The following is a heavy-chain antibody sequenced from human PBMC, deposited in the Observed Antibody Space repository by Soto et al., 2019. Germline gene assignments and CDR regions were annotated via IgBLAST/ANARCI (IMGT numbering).Heavy chain of an antibody. CDR2: ISTNSGNT. D-gene: IGHD1-7*01. CDR1: GYPFGTYA. J-gene: IGHJ4*02. CDR3: ARTYNWNSGGLDH. V-gene: IGHV1-18*04. Sequence: ASVKVSCKTSGYPFGTYAITWVRQAPGQGLEWVGWISTNSGNTYYAQNFQGRVTLTTDTSTTTAYMEFRSLTSDDTAIYYCARTYNWNSGGLDHWARGTPVTVAS.